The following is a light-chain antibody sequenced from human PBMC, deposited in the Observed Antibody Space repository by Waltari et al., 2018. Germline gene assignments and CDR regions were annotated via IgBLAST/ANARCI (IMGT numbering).Light chain of an antibody. CDR2: DVK. CDR3: SSSTTTTLI. CDR1: TSDVGAYAY. V-gene: IGLV2-14*03. J-gene: IGLJ2*01. Sequence: QSALTQPASVSGSPGQSITISCTGTTSDVGAYAYVSWYQQHPCNAPKLMIYDVKSRPSGVSARFSGSKSGNTASLTISGLQTEDEADYYCSSSTTTTLIFGGGTKLTVL.